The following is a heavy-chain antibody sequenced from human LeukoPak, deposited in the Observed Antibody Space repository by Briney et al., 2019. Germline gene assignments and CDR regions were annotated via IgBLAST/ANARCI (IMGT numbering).Heavy chain of an antibody. CDR1: GGSISSSSYY. J-gene: IGHJ4*02. CDR3: ARSPLVYDFWSGYPASSFDY. D-gene: IGHD3-3*01. V-gene: IGHV4-39*01. Sequence: SETLSLTSTVSGGSISSSSYYWGWIRQPPGKGLEWIGSIYYSGSTYYNPSLKSRVTISVDTSKNQFSLKLSSVTAADTAVYYCARSPLVYDFWSGYPASSFDYWGQGTLVTVSS. CDR2: IYYSGST.